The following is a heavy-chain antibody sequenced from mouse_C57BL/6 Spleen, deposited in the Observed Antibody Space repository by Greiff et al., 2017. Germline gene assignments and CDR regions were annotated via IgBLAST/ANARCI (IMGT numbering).Heavy chain of an antibody. V-gene: IGHV5-17*01. J-gene: IGHJ3*01. CDR3: ARDLAGFAY. Sequence: EVMLVESGGGLVKPGWSLKLSCAASGFTFSDYGMHWVRQAPEKGLEWVAYISSGSSTIYYADTVKGRFTISRDNAKNTLFLQMTSLRSEDTAMYYCARDLAGFAYWGQGTLVTVSA. CDR2: ISSGSSTI. CDR1: GFTFSDYG.